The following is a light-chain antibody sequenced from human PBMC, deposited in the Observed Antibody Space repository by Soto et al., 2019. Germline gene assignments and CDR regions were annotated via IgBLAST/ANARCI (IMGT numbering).Light chain of an antibody. CDR1: QGISDY. CDR2: ETS. Sequence: DIQMTQSPSSLSASVGDRVTITCRASQGISDYLAWYQQKPGKGPKLLIYETSTLQSGVPSRFSGSGSGTEYTLTISSLQPEDVATYYCQKYNSAPCTFGQGTKVEIK. CDR3: QKYNSAPCT. V-gene: IGKV1-27*01. J-gene: IGKJ1*01.